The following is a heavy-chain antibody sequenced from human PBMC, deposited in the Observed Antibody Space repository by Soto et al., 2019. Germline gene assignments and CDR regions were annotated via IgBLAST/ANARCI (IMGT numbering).Heavy chain of an antibody. J-gene: IGHJ4*02. CDR1: GDSISGSPYF. CDR2: IFYDGYT. Sequence: QLQLQESGPGLVMPSETLSLTCTVSGDSISGSPYFWGWIRQPPGKRLEWIGSIFYDGYTLYTPSLRGRVTISVDTSKKQCSLKLASVAAADTATYFCARLQSAVPVYWGQGPLVTVSS. CDR3: ARLQSAVPVY. D-gene: IGHD6-13*01. V-gene: IGHV4-39*01.